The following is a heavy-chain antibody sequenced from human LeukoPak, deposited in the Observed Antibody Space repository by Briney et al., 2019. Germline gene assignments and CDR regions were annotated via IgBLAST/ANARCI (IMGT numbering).Heavy chain of an antibody. CDR2: MSPNSDNT. J-gene: IGHJ4*02. CDR1: GYTFTSYD. CDR3: ARVGSRKTYGSGNYFDY. D-gene: IGHD3-10*01. V-gene: IGHV1-8*01. Sequence: ASVKVSCKASGYTFTSYDINWVRQATGQGLEWMGWMSPNSDNTGYAQKFQGRVTITADESTSTAYMELSSLRSEDTAVYYCARVGSRKTYGSGNYFDYWGQGTLVTVSS.